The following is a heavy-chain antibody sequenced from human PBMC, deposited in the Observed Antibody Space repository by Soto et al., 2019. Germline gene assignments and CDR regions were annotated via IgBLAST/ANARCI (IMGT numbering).Heavy chain of an antibody. J-gene: IGHJ4*02. CDR2: ISVGGDST. V-gene: IGHV3-23*01. Sequence: PGGSLRLSWTASGFTFANYAMHWVRQAPGKGLEWVSTISVGGDSTYFADSVKGRFAVSRDNSKNTVYLQMNSLRAEDTAIYYCATRHLPYCSGGTCNPFDFWGQGTLVTVSS. CDR3: ATRHLPYCSGGTCNPFDF. D-gene: IGHD2-15*01. CDR1: GFTFANYA.